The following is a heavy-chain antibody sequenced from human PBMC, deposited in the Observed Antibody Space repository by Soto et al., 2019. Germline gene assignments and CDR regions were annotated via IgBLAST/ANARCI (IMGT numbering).Heavy chain of an antibody. J-gene: IGHJ4*02. CDR1: GGTFSSYA. V-gene: IGHV1-69*12. Sequence: QVQLVQSGAEVKKPGSSVKVSCKASGGTFSSYAISWVRQAPGQGLEWMGGIIPIFGTANYAQKFQGRVTITADESTSTAYMELSSLRSEDTAMYYCARAPPTITMIVGLIFDYWGQGTLVTVSS. CDR2: IIPIFGTA. D-gene: IGHD3-22*01. CDR3: ARAPPTITMIVGLIFDY.